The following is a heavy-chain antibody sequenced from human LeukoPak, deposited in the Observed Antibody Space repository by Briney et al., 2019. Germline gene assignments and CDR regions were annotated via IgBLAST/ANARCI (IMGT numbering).Heavy chain of an antibody. V-gene: IGHV4-59*08. CDR3: ARLPGFRDAFDI. J-gene: IGHJ3*02. Sequence: SETLSLTCSVCRGSISSYYWNWLGQPPAKGLEWIGYIYYSGCNNYNPSLKSRLTMSVDTSKNQFSLKLSSVIAAATAVYYCARLPGFRDAFDIWGQGTMVTVYS. CDR2: IYYSGCN. CDR1: RGSISSYY.